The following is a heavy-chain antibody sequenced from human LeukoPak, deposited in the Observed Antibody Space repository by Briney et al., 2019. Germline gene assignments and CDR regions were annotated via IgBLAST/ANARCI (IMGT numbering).Heavy chain of an antibody. CDR1: GYTFTGYY. CDR3: ARDPEATVVTPVDY. V-gene: IGHV1-2*02. D-gene: IGHD4-23*01. J-gene: IGHJ4*02. CDR2: INPNSGGT. Sequence: PGASVKVSCKASGYTFTGYYMHWVRQAPGQGLEWMGWINPNSGGTNYAQKFQGRVTMTRDTSISTAYMELSRLRSDDTAVYYCARDPEATVVTPVDYWGQGTLVTVSS.